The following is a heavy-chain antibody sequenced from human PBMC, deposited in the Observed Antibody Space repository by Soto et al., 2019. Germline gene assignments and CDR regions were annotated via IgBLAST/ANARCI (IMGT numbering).Heavy chain of an antibody. V-gene: IGHV3-30*18. J-gene: IGHJ4*02. D-gene: IGHD3-16*01. CDR1: GFTFRSYA. CDR3: AQDHDIVTRIQMWIYDFDY. CDR2: ISFDGSNK. Sequence: QVQLVESGGGVVQPGRSLRLSCAASGFTFRSYAMHWVRQAPGKGLEWVAAISFDGSNKYYADSVKGRFTISRDNSENTLYLQLKGQRAKDTAAYYCAQDHDIVTRIQMWIYDFDYRSKGTLVPVSS.